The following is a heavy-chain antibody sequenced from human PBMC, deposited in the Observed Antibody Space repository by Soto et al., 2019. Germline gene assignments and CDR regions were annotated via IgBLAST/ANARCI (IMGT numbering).Heavy chain of an antibody. CDR2: IIPIFGTA. CDR3: ASPYDFWSGYHPPRRYGMDV. J-gene: IGHJ6*02. Sequence: GASVKVSCKASGGTFSSYAISWVRQAPGQGLEWMGGIIPIFGTANYAQKFQGRVTITADESTSTAYMELSSLRSEDTAVYYRASPYDFWSGYHPPRRYGMDVWGQGTTVTVSS. CDR1: GGTFSSYA. V-gene: IGHV1-69*13. D-gene: IGHD3-3*01.